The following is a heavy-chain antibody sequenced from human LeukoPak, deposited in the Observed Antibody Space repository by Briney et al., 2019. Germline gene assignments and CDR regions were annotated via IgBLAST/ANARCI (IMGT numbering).Heavy chain of an antibody. CDR3: ARDYGDWPIAWD. CDR1: GGTFSSYA. D-gene: IGHD4-17*01. CDR2: IIPIFGTA. J-gene: IGHJ4*02. V-gene: IGHV1-69*13. Sequence: SVMVSCKASGGTFSSYAISWVRQAPGQGLEWMGGIIPIFGTANYAQKFQGRVTITADESTSTAYMELSSLRSEDTAVYYCARDYGDWPIAWDWGQGTLVTVSS.